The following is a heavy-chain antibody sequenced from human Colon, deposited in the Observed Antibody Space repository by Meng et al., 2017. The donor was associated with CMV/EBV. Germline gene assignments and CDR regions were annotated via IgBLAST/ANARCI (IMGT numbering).Heavy chain of an antibody. CDR2: IYYSWST. D-gene: IGHD1-26*01. CDR3: AREKEGVVGRDAFDI. Sequence: SETLSLTCTVSGGSISSYYWSWIRQPPGKGLEWIGYIYYSWSTNYNPSLKSRVTISVDTSKNQFSLKLSSVTAADTAVYYCAREKEGVVGRDAFDIWGQGTMVTVSS. V-gene: IGHV4-59*01. CDR1: GGSISSYY. J-gene: IGHJ3*02.